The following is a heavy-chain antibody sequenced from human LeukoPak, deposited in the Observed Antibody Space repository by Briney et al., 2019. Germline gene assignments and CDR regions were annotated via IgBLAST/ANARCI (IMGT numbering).Heavy chain of an antibody. V-gene: IGHV1-8*01. J-gene: IGHJ6*03. CDR1: GYTFTRYD. CDR3: ARDIAAAGTNYYYMDV. CDR2: MNPNRGDT. D-gene: IGHD6-13*01. Sequence: ASVKVSCKVSGYTFTRYDINWVRQATGQGLEWMGWMNPNRGDTGYAQKFQGRVTTTRDTSTSTVYMELSSLRSEDTAVYYCARDIAAAGTNYYYMDVWGKGTTVTISS.